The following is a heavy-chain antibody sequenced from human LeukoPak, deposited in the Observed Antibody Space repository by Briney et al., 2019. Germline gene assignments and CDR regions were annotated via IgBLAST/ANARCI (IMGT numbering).Heavy chain of an antibody. V-gene: IGHV4-34*01. CDR1: GGSFSGYY. CDR2: INHSGST. CDR3: ARGRYYDFWSGYFPRAHFDY. D-gene: IGHD3-3*01. J-gene: IGHJ4*02. Sequence: PSETLSLTCAVYGGSFSGYYWSWIRQPPGKGLEWIGEINHSGSTNYNPSLKSRVTISVDTSKNQFSLKLSSVTAADTAVYYCARGRYYDFWSGYFPRAHFDYWGRGTLVTVSS.